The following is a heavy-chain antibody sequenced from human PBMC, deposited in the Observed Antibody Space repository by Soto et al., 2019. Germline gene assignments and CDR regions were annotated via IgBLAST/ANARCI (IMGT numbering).Heavy chain of an antibody. V-gene: IGHV1-24*01. CDR3: ATGLKKYNWNDGGNFDY. Sequence: ASVKVSCKVSGYTLTELSMHWVRQAPGKGLEWMGGFDPEDGETIYAQKFQGRVTMTEDTSTDTAYMELSSLRSEDTAVYYCATGLKKYNWNDGGNFDYWGQGTLVTVSS. J-gene: IGHJ4*02. CDR1: GYTLTELS. CDR2: FDPEDGET. D-gene: IGHD1-20*01.